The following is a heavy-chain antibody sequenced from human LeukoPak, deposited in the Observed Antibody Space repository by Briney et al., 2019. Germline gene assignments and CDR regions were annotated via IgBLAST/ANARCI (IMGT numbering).Heavy chain of an antibody. CDR3: ARLPIEWLSPDY. CDR1: GGSISSGDYY. Sequence: SETLSLTCTVSGGSISSGDYYWSWIRQPPGKGLEWIGYIYYSGSTYYNPSLKSRVTISVDTSKNQFSLELSSVTAADTAVYYCARLPIEWLSPDYWGQGTLVTVSS. CDR2: IYYSGST. D-gene: IGHD5-12*01. J-gene: IGHJ4*02. V-gene: IGHV4-30-4*01.